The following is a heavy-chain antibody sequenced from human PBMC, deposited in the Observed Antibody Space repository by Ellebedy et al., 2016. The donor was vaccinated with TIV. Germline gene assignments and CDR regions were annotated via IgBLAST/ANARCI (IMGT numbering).Heavy chain of an antibody. J-gene: IGHJ4*02. Sequence: PGGSLRLSCAASGFTFSTYWMHWVRQAPGTGLMWVSRINTDGSSTGYADSVKGRFTISRDNSKNTLYLQMNSLTVDDTAVYYCARDGPYYTGSGRAIDYWGQGTLVTVSS. CDR1: GFTFSTYW. CDR2: INTDGSST. D-gene: IGHD3-10*01. V-gene: IGHV3-74*01. CDR3: ARDGPYYTGSGRAIDY.